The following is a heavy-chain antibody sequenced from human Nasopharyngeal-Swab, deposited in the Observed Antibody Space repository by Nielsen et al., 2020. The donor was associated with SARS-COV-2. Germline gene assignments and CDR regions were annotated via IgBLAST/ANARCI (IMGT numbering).Heavy chain of an antibody. J-gene: IGHJ2*01. V-gene: IGHV1-46*01. CDR3: ARDLYSSGWYRTNWYFDL. CDR2: INPSGDST. CDR1: GYTFTSYY. Sequence: ASVKVSCKASGYTFTSYYMHWVRQAPGQGLEWMGIINPSGDSTSYAQKFQGRVTMTRDTSTSTVYMELSSLRSEDTAVYYCARDLYSSGWYRTNWYFDLWGRGTLVTVSS. D-gene: IGHD6-19*01.